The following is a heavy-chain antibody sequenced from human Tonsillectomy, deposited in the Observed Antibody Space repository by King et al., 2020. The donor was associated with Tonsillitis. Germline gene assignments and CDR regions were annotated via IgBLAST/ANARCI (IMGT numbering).Heavy chain of an antibody. CDR1: RFTFSSFS. CDR3: AREGHATDTHTFDM. D-gene: IGHD2-21*02. CDR2: ISDDGSKI. V-gene: IGHV3-30*03. Sequence: GGVVQPGRSLRLSCAASRFTFSSFSMHWVRQTPVKGLEWVAVISDDGSKISYADSVRGRFTISRDNSKNTLSLQLNSLRTEDKAVYYCAREGHATDTHTFDMWGQGTMVTVSS. J-gene: IGHJ3*02.